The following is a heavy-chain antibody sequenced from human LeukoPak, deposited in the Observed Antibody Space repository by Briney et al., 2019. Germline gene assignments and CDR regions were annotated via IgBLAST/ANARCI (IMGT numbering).Heavy chain of an antibody. CDR3: VRARSGYWYFDL. Sequence: PSETLSLTCTVSGGSISSSSYYWGWIRQPPGKGLEWIGSIYYSGSTYYNPSLKSRVTISVDTSKNQFSLKLSSVTAADTAVYYCVRARSGYWYFDLWGRGTLVTVSS. J-gene: IGHJ2*01. V-gene: IGHV4-39*07. D-gene: IGHD3-10*01. CDR1: GGSISSSSYY. CDR2: IYYSGST.